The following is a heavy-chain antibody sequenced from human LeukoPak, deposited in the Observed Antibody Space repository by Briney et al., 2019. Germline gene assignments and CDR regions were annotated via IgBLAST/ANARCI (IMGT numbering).Heavy chain of an antibody. CDR2: ISYDGSNK. CDR1: GFTFSSYG. V-gene: IGHV3-30*18. D-gene: IGHD6-19*01. J-gene: IGHJ3*02. Sequence: GRSLRLSCAASGFTFSSYGMHWVRQAPGKGLEWVAVISYDGSNKYYADSVKGRFTISRDNSKNTLYLQMNSLRAEDTAVYYCAKDLFIAVAGTGAFDIWGQGTMVTVSS. CDR3: AKDLFIAVAGTGAFDI.